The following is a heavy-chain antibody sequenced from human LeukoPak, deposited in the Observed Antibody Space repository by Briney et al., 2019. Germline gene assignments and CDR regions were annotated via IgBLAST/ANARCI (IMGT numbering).Heavy chain of an antibody. Sequence: ASVKVSCKASGYTFTGYYMHWVRQAPGQGLEWMGWINPNSGGTNYAQKFQGWVTMTRDTSISTAYMELSSLRSDDTAVYYCARDHYDILTGYYPDYWGQGTLVTVSS. CDR2: INPNSGGT. D-gene: IGHD3-9*01. V-gene: IGHV1-2*04. CDR3: ARDHYDILTGYYPDY. CDR1: GYTFTGYY. J-gene: IGHJ4*02.